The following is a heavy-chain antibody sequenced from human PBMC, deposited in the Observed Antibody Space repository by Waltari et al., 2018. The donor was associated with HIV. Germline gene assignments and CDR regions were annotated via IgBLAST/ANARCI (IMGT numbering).Heavy chain of an antibody. V-gene: IGHV3-48*03. D-gene: IGHD5-18*01. CDR3: AKVREKQLWLRNWDFDL. CDR1: GFTFSSYE. J-gene: IGHJ2*01. Sequence: EVQLVESGGGLVQPGGSGRFSCAAPGFTFSSYEMNWVRQAPGKGLEWISYISSSGSSIYYADSVKGRFTISRDNGKKSLYLQMNILRAEDTAVYYCAKVREKQLWLRNWDFDLWGRGTLVTVSS. CDR2: ISSSGSSI.